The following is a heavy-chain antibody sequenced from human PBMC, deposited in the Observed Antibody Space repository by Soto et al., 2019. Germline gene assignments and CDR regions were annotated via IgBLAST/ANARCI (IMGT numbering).Heavy chain of an antibody. CDR2: ISGSAGGT. Sequence: EVQLLESGGGLVQPGGSLRLSCAASGFTFGHYAMTWVRQAPGKGLEWVSTISGSAGGTYYVDSVKGRFTICRDNSKSTLYRRMKSLGGEDTGIYYCAIGLQGCGFWSGYFSRGAFDFWGQGATVSVSS. CDR1: GFTFGHYA. V-gene: IGHV3-23*01. D-gene: IGHD3-3*01. CDR3: AIGLQGCGFWSGYFSRGAFDF. J-gene: IGHJ3*01.